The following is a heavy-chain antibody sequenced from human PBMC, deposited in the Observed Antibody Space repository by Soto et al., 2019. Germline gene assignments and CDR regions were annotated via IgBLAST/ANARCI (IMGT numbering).Heavy chain of an antibody. V-gene: IGHV2-5*02. CDR2: IYWDGDK. CDR3: AHRRGELLWFGESFDY. J-gene: IGHJ4*02. Sequence: QITLKESGPTLVKPTQPLTLTCTFSGFSLSTSGVGVGWFRQPPGKPLEWLALIYWDGDKLYSPSLKGRLTITKDTSKTQVVLTMSNMDTVDTATYYCAHRRGELLWFGESFDYWGQGTLVTVSS. CDR1: GFSLSTSGVG. D-gene: IGHD3-10*01.